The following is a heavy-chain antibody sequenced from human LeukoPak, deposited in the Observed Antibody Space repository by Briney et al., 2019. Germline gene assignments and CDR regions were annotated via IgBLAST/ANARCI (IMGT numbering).Heavy chain of an antibody. CDR1: GFTFSSYS. Sequence: PGGSLRLSCAASGFTFSSYSMNWVRQAPGKGLEWVSSISSSSSYIYYADSVKGRFTISRDNAKNSLYLQMNSLRAEDTAVYYCARTQSSIAAGTTVYYYYYYYMDVWGKGTTVTVSS. CDR3: ARTQSSIAAGTTVYYYYYYYMDV. D-gene: IGHD6-13*01. V-gene: IGHV3-21*01. J-gene: IGHJ6*03. CDR2: ISSSSSYI.